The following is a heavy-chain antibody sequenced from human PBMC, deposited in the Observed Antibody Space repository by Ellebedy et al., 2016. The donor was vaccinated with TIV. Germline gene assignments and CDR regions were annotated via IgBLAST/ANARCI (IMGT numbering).Heavy chain of an antibody. J-gene: IGHJ3*01. CDR3: ATRHESIAYYGAFDL. V-gene: IGHV1-2*02. Sequence: AASVKVSCKASGYSFTGHYMHWVRQAPGQGLEWMGWISPNNGGISYAQKFQCRVTMTEDTSTDTAHMELSSLRSEDTAVYYCATRHESIAYYGAFDLWGQGTMVTVSS. CDR2: ISPNNGGI. D-gene: IGHD3-22*01. CDR1: GYSFTGHY.